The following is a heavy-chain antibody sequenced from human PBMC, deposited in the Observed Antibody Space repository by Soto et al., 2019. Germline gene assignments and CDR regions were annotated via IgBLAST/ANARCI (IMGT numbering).Heavy chain of an antibody. Sequence: SETLSLTCTVSGGSISSGGYYWSWIGQHPGEGLEWIGYIYYSGSTYYNPSLKSRVTITVDTSKNQFSLKLSSVTAADTAVYYCARTAGYSSPHVDYWGQGTLVTVSS. V-gene: IGHV4-31*03. J-gene: IGHJ4*02. CDR2: IYYSGST. CDR3: ARTAGYSSPHVDY. D-gene: IGHD6-13*01. CDR1: GGSISSGGYY.